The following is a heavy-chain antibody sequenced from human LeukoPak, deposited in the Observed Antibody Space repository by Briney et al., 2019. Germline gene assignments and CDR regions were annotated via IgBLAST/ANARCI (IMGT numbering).Heavy chain of an antibody. CDR2: ISYDASNE. CDR1: GFTFSSYV. CDR3: ARGRGIAAPTDY. V-gene: IGHV3-30*04. J-gene: IGHJ4*02. Sequence: TGGSLRLSCAASGFTFSSYVMHWVRQAPGKGLEWVALISYDASNEYYADSVKGRFTISRDNSKNTLYLQMNTLRAEDTAVYYCARGRGIAAPTDYWGQGTLVTVSS. D-gene: IGHD6-13*01.